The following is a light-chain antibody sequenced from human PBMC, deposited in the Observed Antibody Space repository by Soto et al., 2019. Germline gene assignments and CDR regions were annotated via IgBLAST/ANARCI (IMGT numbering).Light chain of an antibody. CDR3: CSYAGTYTWV. Sequence: QSVLTQPRSVSVSPGQSVTISCTGTSSDVGGYNYVSWYQQHPGKVPKLMIYDVSQRPSGVPDRFSGSRSANTASLTISGLQPDDQADYYCCSYAGTYTWVFGGGTKVTVL. J-gene: IGLJ3*02. CDR1: SSDVGGYNY. CDR2: DVS. V-gene: IGLV2-11*01.